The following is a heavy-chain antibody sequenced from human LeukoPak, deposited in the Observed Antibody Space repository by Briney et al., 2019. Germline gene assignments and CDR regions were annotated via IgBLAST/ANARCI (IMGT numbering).Heavy chain of an antibody. J-gene: IGHJ3*02. CDR2: IYYSGST. CDR3: ARDASSWTDAFDI. Sequence: PSETLSLTCTVSGGSISSYYWSWIRQPPGKGLEWIGYIYYSGSTNYNPSLKSRVTISVDTSKNQFSLKLSSVTAADTAVYYCARDASSWTDAFDIWGQGTIVTVSS. D-gene: IGHD6-6*01. CDR1: GGSISSYY. V-gene: IGHV4-59*01.